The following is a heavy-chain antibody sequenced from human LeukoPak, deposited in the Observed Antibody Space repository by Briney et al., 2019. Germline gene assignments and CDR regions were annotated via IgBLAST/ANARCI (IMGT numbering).Heavy chain of an antibody. CDR1: GFTFSNYW. V-gene: IGHV3-7*01. CDR2: IKQDGSEK. CDR3: ARGAYYYDSSGGAFDI. Sequence: PGGSLRLSCAAAGFTFSNYWMNWVRQAPGKGLEWVAYIKQDGSEKYYVDSVKGRFTISRDNTQNSLYLQMDSLSVEDTAVYYCARGAYYYDSSGGAFDIWGQGTMVTVSS. J-gene: IGHJ3*02. D-gene: IGHD3-22*01.